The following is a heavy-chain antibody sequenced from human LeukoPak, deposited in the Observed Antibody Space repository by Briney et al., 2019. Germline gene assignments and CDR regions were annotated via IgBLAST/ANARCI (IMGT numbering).Heavy chain of an antibody. CDR2: IKQDGSEK. CDR1: GFTFSSYW. D-gene: IGHD2-2*01. Sequence: PGGSLRLSCAASGFTFSSYWMSWVRQAPGKGLEWVANIKQDGSEKYYVDSVKGRVTISRDNAKHSLYLQMNSLRAEDTAVYYCARGAPVVPAAISIWFDPWGQGTPVTVSS. J-gene: IGHJ5*02. CDR3: ARGAPVVPAAISIWFDP. V-gene: IGHV3-7*01.